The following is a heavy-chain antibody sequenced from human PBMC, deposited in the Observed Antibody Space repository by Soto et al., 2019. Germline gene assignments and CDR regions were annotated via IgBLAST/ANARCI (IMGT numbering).Heavy chain of an antibody. CDR1: GYTFTSYA. V-gene: IGHV1-3*01. J-gene: IGHJ3*02. D-gene: IGHD2-2*01. CDR3: ATAIADDAFDI. Sequence: QVQLVQSGAEVKKPGASVKVSCKASGYTFTSYAMHWVRQAPGQRLEWMGWINAGNGNTKYSQKVQGRVTITRDTSASTAYMELSSLRSEDTAVYYCATAIADDAFDIWGRGKMVTVSS. CDR2: INAGNGNT.